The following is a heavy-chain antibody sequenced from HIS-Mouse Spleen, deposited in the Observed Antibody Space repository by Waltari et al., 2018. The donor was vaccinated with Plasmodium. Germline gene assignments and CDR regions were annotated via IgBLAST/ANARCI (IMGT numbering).Heavy chain of an antibody. CDR2: ISYDGSNK. D-gene: IGHD1-1*01. CDR1: GFTFRSYA. CDR3: ARGRWNHAFDI. V-gene: IGHV3-30*14. J-gene: IGHJ3*02. Sequence: QVQLVESGGGVVQPGRSLRLSCAASGFTFRSYAMHWVRQAPGKGLEWVAVISYDGSNKYYADSVKGRFTISRENAKNSLYLQMNSLRAGDTAVYYCARGRWNHAFDIWGQGTMVTVSS.